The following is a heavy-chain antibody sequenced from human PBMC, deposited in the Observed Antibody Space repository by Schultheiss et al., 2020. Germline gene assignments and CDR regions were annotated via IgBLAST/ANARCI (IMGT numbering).Heavy chain of an antibody. J-gene: IGHJ6*02. V-gene: IGHV4-59*04. CDR3: ARDEWIRQGYYYGMDV. CDR2: IYYSGST. Sequence: GSLRLSCAASGFTFSSYAMHWVRQAPGKGLEWIGNIYYSGSTYYNPSLKSRVTISVDTSKNQFSLKLSSVTAADTAVYYCARDEWIRQGYYYGMDVWGQGTTVTVSS. CDR1: GFTFSSYAMH. D-gene: IGHD5-24*01.